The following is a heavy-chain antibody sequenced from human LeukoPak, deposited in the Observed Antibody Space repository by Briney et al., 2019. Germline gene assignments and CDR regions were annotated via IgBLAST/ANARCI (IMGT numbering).Heavy chain of an antibody. V-gene: IGHV4-59*01. CDR1: GGYISSYY. D-gene: IGHD3-10*01. CDR3: ARVEWFGELSYYFDY. J-gene: IGHJ4*02. CDR2: VYYTGST. Sequence: SETLSLTCTVSGGYISSYYWSWIRQPPGEGLEWIGYVYYTGSTNYNPSLKSRVTISVDTSKNQFSLKLSSVTAADTAVYYCARVEWFGELSYYFDYWGQGTLVTVSS.